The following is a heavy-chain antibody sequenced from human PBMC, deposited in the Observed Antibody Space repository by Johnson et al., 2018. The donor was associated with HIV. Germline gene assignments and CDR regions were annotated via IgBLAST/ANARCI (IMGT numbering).Heavy chain of an antibody. CDR1: GFIFSSYA. Sequence: QVQLVESGGGVVQPGRSLRLSCAASGFIFSSYAMHWVRQAPGKGLEWVAVISYDGSNKYYADSVKGRFTISRDNSKNSLYLQMNSLRAEDTAVYYCARPGRGRALGAFDIWGQGTMVTVSS. V-gene: IGHV3-30-3*01. D-gene: IGHD2-15*01. J-gene: IGHJ3*02. CDR3: ARPGRGRALGAFDI. CDR2: ISYDGSNK.